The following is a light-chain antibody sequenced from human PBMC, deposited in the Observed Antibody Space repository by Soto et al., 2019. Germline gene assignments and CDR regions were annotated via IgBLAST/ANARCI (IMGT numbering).Light chain of an antibody. CDR3: QQYNSYSLT. V-gene: IGKV1-5*01. CDR1: QSISGW. J-gene: IGKJ2*01. Sequence: DIQMTQSPSTLSASVGDRVTITCRASQSISGWLAWYQQKAGKAPRLLIYDVSSLDNGVPSRFSGSGSETEFTLTISTPQPDDFATYYCQQYNSYSLTFGQGTKLDIK. CDR2: DVS.